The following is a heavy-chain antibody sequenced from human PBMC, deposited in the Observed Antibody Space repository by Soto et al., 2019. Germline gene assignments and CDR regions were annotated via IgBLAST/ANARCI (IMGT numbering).Heavy chain of an antibody. D-gene: IGHD3-9*01. V-gene: IGHV1-18*01. J-gene: IGHJ4*02. CDR1: GYTFTSYG. Sequence: ASVKVSCKASGYTFTSYGISWVRQAPGQGLEWMGWISAYNGNTNYAQKLQGRVTMTTDTSTSTAYMELRSLRSDDTAVYYCARVSIAPLRYFDWSLDYWGQGTLVTVSS. CDR2: ISAYNGNT. CDR3: ARVSIAPLRYFDWSLDY.